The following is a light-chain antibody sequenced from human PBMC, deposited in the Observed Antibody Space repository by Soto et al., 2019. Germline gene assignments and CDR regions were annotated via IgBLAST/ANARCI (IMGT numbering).Light chain of an antibody. J-gene: IGKJ5*01. Sequence: EIVLTQSPGTLSLSPGVRATLSCRAIQSVSSSYLAWYQQKPGQAPRLLIYDVSSRATGIPDRFSGSGSGTDFTLTISRLEPEDFAVYYCHQYGSSPPITFGQRTRLEIK. CDR2: DVS. CDR3: HQYGSSPPIT. CDR1: QSVSSSY. V-gene: IGKV3-20*01.